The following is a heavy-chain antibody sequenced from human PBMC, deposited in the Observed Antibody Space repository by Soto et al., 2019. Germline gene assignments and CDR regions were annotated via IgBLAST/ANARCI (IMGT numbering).Heavy chain of an antibody. CDR1: GLSISSYY. CDR2: IYYSGST. D-gene: IGHD5-12*01. J-gene: IGHJ4*02. CDR3: ARLESGYSLLDY. V-gene: IGHV4-59*01. Sequence: SETLSLTCPFSGLSISSYYWSWIRQPPGKGLEWIGYIYYSGSTNYNPSLKSRVTISVDTSKNQFSLKLSSVTAADTAVYYCARLESGYSLLDYWGQGTLVTVSS.